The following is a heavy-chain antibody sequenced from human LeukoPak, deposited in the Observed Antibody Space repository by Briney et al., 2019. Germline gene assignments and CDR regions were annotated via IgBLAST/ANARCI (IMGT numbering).Heavy chain of an antibody. Sequence: GGSLRLSCAASGFTFSSYSMNWVRQAPGKGLEWVSAISGSGGSTYYADSMKGRFTISRDNSKNTLYLQMNSLRAEDTAVYYCAIPRGCYSSCDYWGQGTLVTVSS. J-gene: IGHJ4*02. CDR1: GFTFSSYS. CDR2: ISGSGGST. V-gene: IGHV3-23*01. CDR3: AIPRGCYSSCDY. D-gene: IGHD2-15*01.